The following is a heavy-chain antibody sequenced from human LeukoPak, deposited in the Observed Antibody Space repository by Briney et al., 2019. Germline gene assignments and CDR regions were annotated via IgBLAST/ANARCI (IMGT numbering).Heavy chain of an antibody. V-gene: IGHV1-69*06. D-gene: IGHD2-2*01. CDR1: GGTFSSYA. CDR3: AGGRTDIVVVPATLRNYYFDY. CDR2: IIPIFGTP. Sequence: GASVKVSCKASGGTFSSYAISWVRQAPGQGLEWMGGIIPIFGTPNYAQKFQGRVTITADKSTSTAYMELSSLRSEDTAVYYCAGGRTDIVVVPATLRNYYFDYWGQGTLVTVSS. J-gene: IGHJ4*02.